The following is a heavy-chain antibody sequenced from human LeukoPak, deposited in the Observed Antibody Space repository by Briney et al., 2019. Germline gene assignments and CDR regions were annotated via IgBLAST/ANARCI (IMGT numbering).Heavy chain of an antibody. V-gene: IGHV4-59*01. D-gene: IGHD3-3*02. CDR1: GGSINNYY. CDR2: IYYSGST. J-gene: IGHJ6*02. CDR3: ARDVGIFGVGMDV. Sequence: PSETLSLTCSVSGGSINNYYWSWLRQPPGKGLEWIGYIYYSGSTNYNPSLKSRVTISVDTSKNQSSLKLSSVTAADTAVYYCARDVGIFGVGMDVWGQGTTVTVSS.